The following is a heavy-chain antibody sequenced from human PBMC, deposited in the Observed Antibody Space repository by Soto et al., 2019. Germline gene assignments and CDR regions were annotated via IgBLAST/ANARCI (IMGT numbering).Heavy chain of an antibody. J-gene: IGHJ4*02. CDR3: ARESEDLTSNFDY. CDR2: ISSTTNYI. V-gene: IGHV3-21*01. Sequence: PGGSLRLSCAASGFTFTRYSMNWVRQAPGKGLAWVSSISSTTNYIYYADSMKGRFTVSRDNAKNSVYLEMNSLSAEDTAVYYCARESEDLTSNFDYGGQGTLVTVSS. CDR1: GFTFTRYS.